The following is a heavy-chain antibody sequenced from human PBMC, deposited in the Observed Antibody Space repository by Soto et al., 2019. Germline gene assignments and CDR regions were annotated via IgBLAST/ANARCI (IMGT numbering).Heavy chain of an antibody. CDR1: GGSVISGHYY. V-gene: IGHV4-61*01. CDR2: ISYTGST. Sequence: QVQLQESGPGLVRPSETLSLTCTVSGGSVISGHYYCSWSRQPPGKGLEWIGYISYTGSTNYNPSRKSRVTISVDTSKSRFSLKMSSVTAVDTAVYYCARSGAGSGWLGGQGTLV. D-gene: IGHD6-19*01. J-gene: IGHJ4*02. CDR3: ARSGAGSGWL.